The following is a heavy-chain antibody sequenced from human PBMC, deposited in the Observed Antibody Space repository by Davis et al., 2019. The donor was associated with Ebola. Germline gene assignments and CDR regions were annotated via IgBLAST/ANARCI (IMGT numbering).Heavy chain of an antibody. CDR2: INAGNGNT. Sequence: ASVKVSCKASGYTFTGYYMHWVRQAPGQGLEWMGWINAGNGNTKYSQKFQGRVPITRDTSASPAYMELSSLRSEDTAVYYCARCPWMEVRTYYYYYGMDVWGQGTTVTVSS. D-gene: IGHD5-12*01. CDR3: ARCPWMEVRTYYYYYGMDV. V-gene: IGHV1-3*01. CDR1: GYTFTGYY. J-gene: IGHJ6*02.